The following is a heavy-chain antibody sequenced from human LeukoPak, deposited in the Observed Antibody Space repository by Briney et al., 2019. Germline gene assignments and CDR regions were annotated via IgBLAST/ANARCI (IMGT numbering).Heavy chain of an antibody. J-gene: IGHJ4*02. CDR2: IYDTGST. CDR3: AKDRWIPFDY. CDR1: GGSISGYF. Sequence: SETLSLICSVSGGSISGYFWRWIRQSPGKGLEWIGYIYDTGSTNYNPSLKSRVTISVDTSRNQFSLKLSSVTAADTAVYYCAKDRWIPFDYWGQGTLVTVSS. D-gene: IGHD2-2*03. V-gene: IGHV4-59*12.